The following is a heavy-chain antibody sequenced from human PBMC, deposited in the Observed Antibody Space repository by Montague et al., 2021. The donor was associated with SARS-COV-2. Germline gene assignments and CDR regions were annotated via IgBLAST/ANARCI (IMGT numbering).Heavy chain of an antibody. CDR3: ARLALSGWPSYYLYGLDV. CDR2: IFYSGST. J-gene: IGHJ6*01. D-gene: IGHD6-19*01. CDR1: GGSISSSSYY. Sequence: SETLSLTCTVSGGSISSSSYYWGWIRQPPGKGLEWIGSIFYSGSTDYNPSLKSRVTISVDTSKNQFSLKVTSVTAADTSVYYCARLALSGWPSYYLYGLDVWGPGTLVPGSS. V-gene: IGHV4-39*01.